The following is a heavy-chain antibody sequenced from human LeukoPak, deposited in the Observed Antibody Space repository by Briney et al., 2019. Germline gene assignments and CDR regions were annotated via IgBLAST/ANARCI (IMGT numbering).Heavy chain of an antibody. D-gene: IGHD6-19*01. J-gene: IGHJ4*02. V-gene: IGHV3-48*01. CDR3: ARGGLAVAGNFDY. CDR1: GFTFSTYN. Sequence: GGSLRLSCAVSGFTFSTYNMNWVRQAPGKGLEWVSYISSSSSTIYYADSVKGRFTISRDNAKNSLYLQMNSLRAEDTAVYYCARGGLAVAGNFDYWGQGTLVTVSS. CDR2: ISSSSSTI.